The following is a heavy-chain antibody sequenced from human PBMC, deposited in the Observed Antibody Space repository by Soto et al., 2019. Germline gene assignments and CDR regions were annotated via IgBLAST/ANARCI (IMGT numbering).Heavy chain of an antibody. Sequence: ASVKVSCKASGYTFTGYYMHWVRQAPGQGLEWMGWINPNSGGTNYAQKFQGRVTMTRDTSISTAYMELSRLRSDDTAVYYCARMGSLTTVITGFDPWGQGTLVTVSS. J-gene: IGHJ5*02. CDR3: ARMGSLTTVITGFDP. CDR1: GYTFTGYY. V-gene: IGHV1-2*02. CDR2: INPNSGGT. D-gene: IGHD4-17*01.